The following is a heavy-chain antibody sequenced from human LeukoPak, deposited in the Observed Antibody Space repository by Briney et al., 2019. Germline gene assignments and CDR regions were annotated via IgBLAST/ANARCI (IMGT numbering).Heavy chain of an antibody. CDR2: IDYSGDTT. V-gene: IGHV3-23*01. CDR1: GFTLSSYE. CDR3: AKALTIPGASDAFDI. J-gene: IGHJ3*02. Sequence: AGGSLRLSCTASGFTLSSYEMTWIRQAPGKGLEWVSSIDYSGDTTYYADSVKGRFTISRDNSKNTLYLQMNSLRAEDTAVYYCAKALTIPGASDAFDIWGQGTAVTVSS. D-gene: IGHD1-26*01.